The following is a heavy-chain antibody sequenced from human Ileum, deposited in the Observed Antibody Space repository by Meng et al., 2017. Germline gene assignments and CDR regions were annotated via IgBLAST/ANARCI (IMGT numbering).Heavy chain of an antibody. Sequence: GGSLRLSCAASGFTFSSYAVHWVRQSAGKGLEWVAVISKDGNKQYYADSVKGRFTFSRDNAKNTLYLQMNGLRVEDSALYYCAKDGDIGFTDFDYWGQGTLVTVSS. CDR2: ISKDGNKQ. CDR3: AKDGDIGFTDFDY. D-gene: IGHD7-27*01. J-gene: IGHJ4*02. CDR1: GFTFSSYA. V-gene: IGHV3-30*01.